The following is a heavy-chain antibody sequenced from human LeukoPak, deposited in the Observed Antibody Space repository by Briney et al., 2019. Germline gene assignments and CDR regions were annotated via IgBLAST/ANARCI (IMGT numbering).Heavy chain of an antibody. CDR1: GFTFSDYW. CDR2: FNSDGTST. J-gene: IGHJ4*02. Sequence: PGGSLRLSCAASGFTFSDYWMHWVRQVPGKGLMWVSRFNSDGTSTDYADSVRGRFTISRDNAKNSLYLQMNSLRAEDTAVYYCARWGLDSSGYYLDYWGQGTLVTVSS. D-gene: IGHD3-22*01. CDR3: ARWGLDSSGYYLDY. V-gene: IGHV3-74*01.